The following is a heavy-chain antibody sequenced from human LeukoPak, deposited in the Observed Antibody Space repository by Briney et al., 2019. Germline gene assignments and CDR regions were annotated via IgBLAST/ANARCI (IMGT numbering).Heavy chain of an antibody. CDR1: GFTFDDYA. D-gene: IGHD2-2*01. CDR2: ISGDGGST. J-gene: IGHJ6*02. V-gene: IGHV3-43*02. CDR3: AKAYCSSTSCWDYYYYYGMDV. Sequence: PGGSLRLSCAASGFTFDDYAMRWVRQAPGKGLEWVSLISGDGGSTYYADSVKGRFTISRDNSKNSLYLQMNSLRTEDTALYYCAKAYCSSTSCWDYYYYYGMDVWGQGTTVTVSS.